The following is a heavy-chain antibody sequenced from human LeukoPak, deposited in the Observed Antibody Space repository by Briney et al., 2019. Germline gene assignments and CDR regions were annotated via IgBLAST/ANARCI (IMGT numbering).Heavy chain of an antibody. CDR2: ISPNGVIT. CDR1: GFTFSSHG. J-gene: IGHJ4*02. D-gene: IGHD5-24*01. Sequence: GGSLRLSCAASGFTFSSHGMNWVRQAPGKGLEWVSGISPNGVITYYADSVKGRFTISGDNSKRTVYLQMISLRPEDTAVYYCAKDDAWLQYGDWGRGTLVTVSS. V-gene: IGHV3-23*01. CDR3: AKDDAWLQYGD.